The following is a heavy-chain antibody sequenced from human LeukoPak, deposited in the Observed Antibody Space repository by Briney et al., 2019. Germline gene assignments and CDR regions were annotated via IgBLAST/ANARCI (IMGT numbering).Heavy chain of an antibody. CDR2: IYDSRST. V-gene: IGHV4-31*03. CDR1: GGSITSGGYY. Sequence: SQTLSLTCTVSGGSITSGGYYWSWIRPHPGKGREWIGYIYDSRSTYYNPSLQSRVTISVDTSKNQFSLKLSSVTAADTAVYYCARGLTTVTFPDAFDIWGQGTMVTVSS. D-gene: IGHD4-17*01. CDR3: ARGLTTVTFPDAFDI. J-gene: IGHJ3*02.